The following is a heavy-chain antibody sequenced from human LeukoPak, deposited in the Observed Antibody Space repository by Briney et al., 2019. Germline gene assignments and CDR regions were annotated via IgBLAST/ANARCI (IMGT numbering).Heavy chain of an antibody. Sequence: GGSLRLSCVGSGFTFSSYWMHWGRQAPGKGLVWVSRINSDGSRIDSAASVKGRFTISRDNAENSLCLQMNTLRAEDTAVYYCARVVPPTDYGSGSYFWDPYYFDYWGQGTLVTVSS. CDR3: ARVVPPTDYGSGSYFWDPYYFDY. V-gene: IGHV3-74*01. CDR1: GFTFSSYW. J-gene: IGHJ4*02. D-gene: IGHD3-10*01. CDR2: INSDGSRI.